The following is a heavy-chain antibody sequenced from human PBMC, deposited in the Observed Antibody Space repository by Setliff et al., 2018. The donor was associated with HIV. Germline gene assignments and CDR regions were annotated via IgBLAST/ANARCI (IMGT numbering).Heavy chain of an antibody. J-gene: IGHJ4*02. CDR2: IYYNGNT. V-gene: IGHV4-59*01. CDR1: GGSITGYF. CDR3: ARGIYGGNSRPFDY. D-gene: IGHD4-17*01. Sequence: SETLSLTCTVSGGSITGYFWNWIRQSPGKGLEWIGYIYYNGNTNYNPTLNSRGTISVDTSKNQFSLKLTSVTAADTAVYYCARGIYGGNSRPFDYWGQGTLVTVSS.